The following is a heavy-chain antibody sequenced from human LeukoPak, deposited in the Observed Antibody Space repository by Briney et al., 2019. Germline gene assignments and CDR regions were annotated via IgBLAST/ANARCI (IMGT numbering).Heavy chain of an antibody. Sequence: GGSLRLSCAASGFTFTNYWMSWVRQAPGKGLEWVSSISSSSSYIYYADSVKGRFTISRDNAKNSLYLQMNSLRAEDTAVYYCARGHGGYSYGFDPWGQGTLVTVSS. CDR3: ARGHGGYSYGFDP. CDR2: ISSSSSYI. J-gene: IGHJ5*02. V-gene: IGHV3-21*01. CDR1: GFTFTNYW. D-gene: IGHD5-18*01.